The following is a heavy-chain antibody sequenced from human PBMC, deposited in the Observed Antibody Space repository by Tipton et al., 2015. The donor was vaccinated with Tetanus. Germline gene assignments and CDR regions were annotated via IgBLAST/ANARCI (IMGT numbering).Heavy chain of an antibody. V-gene: IGHV4-30-2*01. CDR2: IYDSGST. CDR1: GGSISSGDYS. Sequence: TLSLTCAVPGGSISSGDYSWSWIRQPPGKGLEWIGYIYDSGSTYYNPSLKSRVTISEDRSKNQISLRLRSVTAADTAVYYCARVKGTYNHYGLDVWGQGTTVTVAS. D-gene: IGHD3-10*01. J-gene: IGHJ6*02. CDR3: ARVKGTYNHYGLDV.